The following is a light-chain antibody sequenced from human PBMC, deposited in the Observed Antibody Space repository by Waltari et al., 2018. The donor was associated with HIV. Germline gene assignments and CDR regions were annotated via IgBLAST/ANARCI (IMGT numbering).Light chain of an antibody. Sequence: QSALTQPPSASGSLGQSVTISCFGSSSDIGADDSVSWFQQRPQNAPTLLLYEVTKRPSGVPDRFSGSRSGNTAFLTVSGLQPNDTAAYFCSSYGDNNWVLFGGGTNLTVL. CDR3: SSYGDNNWVL. V-gene: IGLV2-8*01. CDR2: EVT. J-gene: IGLJ2*01. CDR1: SSDIGADDS.